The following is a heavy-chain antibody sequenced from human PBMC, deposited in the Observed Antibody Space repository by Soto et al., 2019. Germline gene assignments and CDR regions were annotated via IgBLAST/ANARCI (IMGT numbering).Heavy chain of an antibody. CDR3: ARLVSSSWYYFDY. CDR2: IYYSGST. J-gene: IGHJ4*02. D-gene: IGHD6-13*01. V-gene: IGHV4-39*01. CDR1: GGSISSSSYY. Sequence: SETLSLTCTVSGGSISSSSYYWGWIRQPPGKGLEWIGSIYYSGSTYYNPSLKSRVTISVDTSKNQFSLKLSSVTAADTAVYYCARLVSSSWYYFDYWGQGTLVTAPQ.